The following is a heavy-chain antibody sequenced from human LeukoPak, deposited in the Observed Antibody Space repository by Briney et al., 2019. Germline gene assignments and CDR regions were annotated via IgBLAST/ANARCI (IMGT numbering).Heavy chain of an antibody. J-gene: IGHJ4*02. CDR3: TTPLTPRYGQDY. D-gene: IGHD1-1*01. CDR1: GFTFSGSA. CDR2: IRSKANSYAT. Sequence: PGGSLRLSCAASGFTFSGSAMHWVRQASGKGLEWVGRIRSKANSYATAYAASVKGRFTISRDDSKNTAFLQMNSLKTEDTAVYYCTTPLTPRYGQDYWGQGTLVTVSS. V-gene: IGHV3-73*01.